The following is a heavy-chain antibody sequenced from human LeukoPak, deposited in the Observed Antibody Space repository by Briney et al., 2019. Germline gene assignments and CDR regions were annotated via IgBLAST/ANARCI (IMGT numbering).Heavy chain of an antibody. CDR3: ARESSIEARCLDY. D-gene: IGHD6-6*01. CDR1: GGSISSNNYY. Sequence: SETLSLTCTVSGGSISSNNYYWSWIRQPAGKGLEWIGRIYISGSTNYNPSLKSRVTMSVDTSKNQVSLNLSSVTAADTAVYYCARESSIEARCLDYWGQGTLVTVSS. J-gene: IGHJ4*02. CDR2: IYISGST. V-gene: IGHV4-61*02.